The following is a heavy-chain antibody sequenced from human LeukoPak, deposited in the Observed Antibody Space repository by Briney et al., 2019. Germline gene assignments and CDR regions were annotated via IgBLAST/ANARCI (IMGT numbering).Heavy chain of an antibody. CDR3: ARGQWFVDN. CDR1: GGSISRGDYC. Sequence: PSETLSLTCTVSGGSISRGDYCWGGRRQSAGKGVEGVGYIYYTGNTYYNPSLTSRVTISIDTSKNQFFLNLRSVTAADTAVYYCARGQWFVDNWGPGILATVSS. D-gene: IGHD3-10*01. CDR2: IYYTGNT. V-gene: IGHV4-30-4*01. J-gene: IGHJ4*02.